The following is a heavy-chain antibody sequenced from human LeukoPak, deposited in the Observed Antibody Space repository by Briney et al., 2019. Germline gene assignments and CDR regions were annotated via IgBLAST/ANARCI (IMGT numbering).Heavy chain of an antibody. J-gene: IGHJ4*02. CDR1: GYTFTGYY. Sequence: ASVKVSCKTSGYTFTGYYMHWVRQATGQGLEWMGWMNPNSGNTGYAQKFQGRVTMTRNTSISTAYMELSSLRSEDTAVYYCARGVLLWFGELQAGSPTNLIDYWGQGTLVTVSS. CDR3: ARGVLLWFGELQAGSPTNLIDY. CDR2: MNPNSGNT. V-gene: IGHV1-8*02. D-gene: IGHD3-10*01.